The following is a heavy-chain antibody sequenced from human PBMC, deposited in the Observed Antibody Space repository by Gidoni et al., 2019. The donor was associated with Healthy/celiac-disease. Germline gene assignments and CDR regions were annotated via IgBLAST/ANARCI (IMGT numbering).Heavy chain of an antibody. CDR1: GFTFSSYA. D-gene: IGHD6-13*01. V-gene: IGHV3-23*01. J-gene: IGHJ6*02. Sequence: EVQLLESGGGLVQPGGSLRLSCAASGFTFSSYAMSWVRQAPGKGLEWVSAISGSGGSTYYADSVKGRFTISRDNSKNTLYLQMNSLRAEDTAVYYCAKDIAQQQLTLYYYYGMDVWGQGTTVTVSS. CDR3: AKDIAQQQLTLYYYYGMDV. CDR2: ISGSGGST.